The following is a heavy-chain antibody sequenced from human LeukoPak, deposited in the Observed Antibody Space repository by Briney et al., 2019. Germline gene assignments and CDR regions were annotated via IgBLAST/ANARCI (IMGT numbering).Heavy chain of an antibody. CDR2: ISSNGGST. D-gene: IGHD3-3*01. CDR3: ARARFLEWSPFDY. Sequence: PGGSLRLSCAASGFTFSNYAMHWVRQAPGKGLEYVSAISSNGGSTYYANSVKGRFTISRDNSKNTLYLQMGSLRAEDMAVYYCARARFLEWSPFDYWGQGTLVTVSS. V-gene: IGHV3-64*01. J-gene: IGHJ4*02. CDR1: GFTFSNYA.